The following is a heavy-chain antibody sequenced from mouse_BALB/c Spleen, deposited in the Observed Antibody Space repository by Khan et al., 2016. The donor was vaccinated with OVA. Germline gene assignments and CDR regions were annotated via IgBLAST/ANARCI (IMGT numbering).Heavy chain of an antibody. CDR3: ALYYGYDGGFAY. D-gene: IGHD2-2*01. J-gene: IGHJ3*01. CDR2: INTETGEP. V-gene: IGHV9-2-1*01. Sequence: QIQLVQSGPELKKPGETVKISCKASGYTFTDYSMHWVKQAPGKGLKWMGWINTETGEPTYADDFKGRFAFSLETSASTAYLQINNLKTEDTATYFCALYYGYDGGFAYWGQGTLVTVSA. CDR1: GYTFTDYS.